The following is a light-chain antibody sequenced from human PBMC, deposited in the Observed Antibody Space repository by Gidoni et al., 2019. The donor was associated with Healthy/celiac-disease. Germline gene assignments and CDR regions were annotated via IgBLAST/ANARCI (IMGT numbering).Light chain of an antibody. J-gene: IGKJ4*01. CDR2: WAS. CDR3: QQYYRSPLT. V-gene: IGKV4-1*01. Sequence: DIVMTQSPDSLAVSLGERATINCKSSQSVLYRSNNKKYLGWYQQKPGQTPRVLIYWASTRESGVPDLFSGSASGTDFNLTISSLQAEDVAVYYCQQYYRSPLTFGGETKVEIK. CDR1: QSVLYRSNNKKY.